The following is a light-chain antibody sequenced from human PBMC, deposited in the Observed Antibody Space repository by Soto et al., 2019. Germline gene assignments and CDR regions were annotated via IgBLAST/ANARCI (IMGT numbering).Light chain of an antibody. CDR3: SSYTGSKSYV. J-gene: IGLJ1*01. CDR1: SSDVGDYNY. V-gene: IGLV2-14*03. CDR2: AVS. Sequence: QSALTQPASVSWSSGQSITISFTGTSSDVGDYNYVSWYQQHPGKAPKLIISAVSNRPSGVSNRFSGSKSGNTASLTISGLQAEDEADYYCSSYTGSKSYVFGTGTKLTVL.